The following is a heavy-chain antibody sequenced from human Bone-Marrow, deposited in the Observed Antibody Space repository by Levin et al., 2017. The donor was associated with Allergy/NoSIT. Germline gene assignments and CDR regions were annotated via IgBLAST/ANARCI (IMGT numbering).Heavy chain of an antibody. D-gene: IGHD1-20*01. CDR1: GYSFTDYT. J-gene: IGHJ4*02. V-gene: IGHV5-51*01. CDR2: IQPGDSDA. Sequence: ASVKVSCKGSGYSFTDYTIGWVRQMPGKGLEWMGVIQPGDSDATYSPSFRGQVTISADKSIGTANLQWSSLKASDTAMYYCARHINGRGFDYWGQGTLVTVSS. CDR3: ARHINGRGFDY.